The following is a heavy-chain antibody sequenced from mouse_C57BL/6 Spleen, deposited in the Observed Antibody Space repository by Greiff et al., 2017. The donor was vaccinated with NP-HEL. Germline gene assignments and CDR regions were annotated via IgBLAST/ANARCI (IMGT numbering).Heavy chain of an antibody. D-gene: IGHD1-1*01. Sequence: QVQLQQPGAELVRPGSSVKLSCKASGYTFTSYWMHWVKQRPIQGLEWIGNIDPSDSETNYNQKFKDKATLTVDKSSRTAYMQLSSLTSEDSAVYYCARRTTVVATLDYWGQGTTLTVSS. CDR3: ARRTTVVATLDY. J-gene: IGHJ2*01. CDR1: GYTFTSYW. CDR2: IDPSDSET. V-gene: IGHV1-52*01.